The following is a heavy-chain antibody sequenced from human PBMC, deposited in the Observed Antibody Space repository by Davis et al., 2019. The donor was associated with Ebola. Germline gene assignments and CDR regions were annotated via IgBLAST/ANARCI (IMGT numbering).Heavy chain of an antibody. CDR3: AKDVRSWAGGD. D-gene: IGHD4-17*01. Sequence: GESLKISCAASGFTFSAYGMHWVRQAPGKGLEWVSAISGSGGSTYYADSVKGRFTISRDNSKNTLYLQMNSLRAEDTAVYYCAKDVRSWAGGDWGQGTLVTVSS. V-gene: IGHV3-23*01. J-gene: IGHJ4*02. CDR2: ISGSGGST. CDR1: GFTFSAYG.